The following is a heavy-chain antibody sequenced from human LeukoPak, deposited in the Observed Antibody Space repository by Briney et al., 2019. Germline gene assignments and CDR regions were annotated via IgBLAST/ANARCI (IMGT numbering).Heavy chain of an antibody. CDR3: AKDLWRWGAFDY. CDR1: GFTFSSYG. V-gene: IGHV3-30*02. CDR2: IRYDGSNK. D-gene: IGHD3-16*01. J-gene: IGHJ4*02. Sequence: GGSLRLSCEASGFTFSSYGMHWVRQAPGKGLEWVAFIRYDGSNKYYADSVKGRFTISRDNSKNTLYLQMNSLRAEDTAVYYCAKDLWRWGAFDYWGQGTLVTVSS.